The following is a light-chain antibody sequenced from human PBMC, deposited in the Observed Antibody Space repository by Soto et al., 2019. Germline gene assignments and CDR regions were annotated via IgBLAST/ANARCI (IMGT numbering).Light chain of an antibody. Sequence: GLSLSPGTLSLYPGERASLSCRASQSVASTYLAWYRQKPGQAPRLLIYGASNRATSIPDRFSGSGSGTDFTLTISRLEPEDFAVYYCQQYGSSPLTFGGGTKVAI. CDR3: QQYGSSPLT. CDR1: QSVASTY. V-gene: IGKV3-20*01. CDR2: GAS. J-gene: IGKJ4*01.